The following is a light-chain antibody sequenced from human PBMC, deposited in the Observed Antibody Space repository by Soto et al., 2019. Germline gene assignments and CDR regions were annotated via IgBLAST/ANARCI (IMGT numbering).Light chain of an antibody. Sequence: IVMTQSPATLSVSPGERATLSCRASQSVSSNLAWYQQKPGQAPRLLIYGASTRATDIPARFSGSGSGTEFTLTISRLEPEDFAVYYCQQYGSSPLTFGGGTKVDIK. V-gene: IGKV3-15*01. CDR2: GAS. CDR1: QSVSSN. CDR3: QQYGSSPLT. J-gene: IGKJ4*01.